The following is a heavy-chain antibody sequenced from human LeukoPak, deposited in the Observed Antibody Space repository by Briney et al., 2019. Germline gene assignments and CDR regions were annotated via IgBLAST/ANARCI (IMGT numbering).Heavy chain of an antibody. J-gene: IGHJ4*02. CDR2: ISSGSKYI. CDR1: GFTFSSYS. D-gene: IGHD5-18*01. V-gene: IGHV3-21*01. Sequence: GRSLRLSCADSGFTFSSYSMNWVRQAPGKGLEWVSSISSGSKYIYNADSVKGRFTISRDNAKRSLYLQMNSLRVEDTAVYYCARALSYSYGSMDFWGQGTLVIVSS. CDR3: ARALSYSYGSMDF.